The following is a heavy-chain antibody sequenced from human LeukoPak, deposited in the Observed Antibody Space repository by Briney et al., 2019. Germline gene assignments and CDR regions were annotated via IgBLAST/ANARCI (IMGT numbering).Heavy chain of an antibody. CDR2: ISGSGGST. J-gene: IGHJ4*02. D-gene: IGHD6-19*01. Sequence: PGGSLRLSCEASGFTFSSYAMSWVRQAPGKGLEWVSAISGSGGSTYYADSVKGRFTISRDNSKNTLYLQMNSLRAEDTAAYYCAKGRQTTVAGLVFDYWGQGTLVTVSS. CDR1: GFTFSSYA. V-gene: IGHV3-23*01. CDR3: AKGRQTTVAGLVFDY.